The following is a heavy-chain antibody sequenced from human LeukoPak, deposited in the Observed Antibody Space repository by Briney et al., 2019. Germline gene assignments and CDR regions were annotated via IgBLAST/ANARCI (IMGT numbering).Heavy chain of an antibody. Sequence: ASVKASCKVSGYTLTELSMHWVRQAPGKGLEWMGGFDPEDGETIYAQKFQGRVTMTEDTSTDTAYMELRSLRSDDTAVYYCARTHDYGDYYFDYWGQGTLVTVSS. J-gene: IGHJ4*02. CDR2: FDPEDGET. CDR1: GYTLTELS. CDR3: ARTHDYGDYYFDY. V-gene: IGHV1-24*01. D-gene: IGHD4-17*01.